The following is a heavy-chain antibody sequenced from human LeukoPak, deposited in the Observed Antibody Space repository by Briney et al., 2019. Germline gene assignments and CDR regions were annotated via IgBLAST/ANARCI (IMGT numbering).Heavy chain of an antibody. CDR1: GFTFSRYW. CDR3: ARNYDSSGYYLNPHFDY. Sequence: GGSLRLSCATSGFTFSRYWMSWARQAPGKGLEWVANIKQDGSEKNYVGSVRGRFTISRDNAKNSLYLQMNSLRAEDTAVYYCARNYDSSGYYLNPHFDYWGQGTLVTVSS. J-gene: IGHJ4*02. D-gene: IGHD3-22*01. CDR2: IKQDGSEK. V-gene: IGHV3-7*03.